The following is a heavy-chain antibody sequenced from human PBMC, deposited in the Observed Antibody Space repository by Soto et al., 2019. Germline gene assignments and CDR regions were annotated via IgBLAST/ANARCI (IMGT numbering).Heavy chain of an antibody. D-gene: IGHD3-16*02. CDR1: GYTFTSYY. J-gene: IGHJ4*02. Sequence: QVQLVQSGAEVKKPGASVKVSCKASGYTFTSYYMHWVRQAPGQGLEWMGIINPSGGSTSYAQKFQGRVTMTRDTSTSTVYIELSSLRSEDTAVYYCARGTYYDYVWGSYPHDSWGQGTLVTVSS. CDR3: ARGTYYDYVWGSYPHDS. CDR2: INPSGGST. V-gene: IGHV1-46*01.